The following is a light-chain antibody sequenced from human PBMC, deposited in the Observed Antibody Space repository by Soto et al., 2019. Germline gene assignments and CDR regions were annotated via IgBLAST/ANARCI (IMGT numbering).Light chain of an antibody. J-gene: IGKJ5*01. CDR2: GAS. Sequence: EVVLTHSPGTLSLSPGDRASLSFSASQNLSGYSLSWYQHKPGQAPRLLIPGASRRATGIPDRFSGAGSGTDFTLTISRLEPEDFALYYCQQHDILPITFGQGTRLEIK. CDR1: QNLSGYS. CDR3: QQHDILPIT. V-gene: IGKV3-20*01.